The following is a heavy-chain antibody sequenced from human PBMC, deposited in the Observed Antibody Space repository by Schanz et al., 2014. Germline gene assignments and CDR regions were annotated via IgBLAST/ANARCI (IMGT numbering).Heavy chain of an antibody. D-gene: IGHD2-15*01. CDR2: ISKDGSNK. CDR1: GFTFSTYA. CDR3: ASMGYCSDTNCYSAPTA. Sequence: QVRLVESGGGVVQPGRSLRLPCAASGFTFSTYAMPWVRQAPGKGLEWVAVISKDGSNKYYTDSVKGRFTISRDNSKNTLYVQMNSLRPEDTAVYYCASMGYCSDTNCYSAPTAWGQGTLVTVSS. V-gene: IGHV3-30*04. J-gene: IGHJ4*02.